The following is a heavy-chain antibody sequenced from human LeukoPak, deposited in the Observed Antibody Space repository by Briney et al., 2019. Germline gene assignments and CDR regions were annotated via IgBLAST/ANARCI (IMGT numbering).Heavy chain of an antibody. CDR3: ARVIGWDEPFDI. CDR2: INTDGSST. CDR1: GFTLSSYW. J-gene: IGHJ3*02. V-gene: IGHV3-74*01. Sequence: GGSLRLSCSASGFTLSSYWMHWVRRAPGKGLVWVSRINTDGSSTNYADSVKGRFTVSIDSAKNTLYLQMNSLRAEDTAVYYCARVIGWDEPFDIWGQGTMVTVSS. D-gene: IGHD1-26*01.